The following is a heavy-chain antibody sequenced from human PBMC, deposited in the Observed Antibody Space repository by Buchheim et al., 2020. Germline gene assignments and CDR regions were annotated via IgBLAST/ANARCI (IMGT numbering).Heavy chain of an antibody. CDR1: GGSISSYY. J-gene: IGHJ5*02. CDR2: IHYSGDT. Sequence: QVQLQESGPGLVKPSETLSLTCTVSGGSISSYYWNWIRQSPGKGLEWIGYIHYSGDTTYNPSLKSRVTISVDTSKNQFSLKLKSVTAADTAVYYCARAERYNYGVKWFVPWGQGTL. V-gene: IGHV4-59*01. CDR3: ARAERYNYGVKWFVP. D-gene: IGHD5-18*01.